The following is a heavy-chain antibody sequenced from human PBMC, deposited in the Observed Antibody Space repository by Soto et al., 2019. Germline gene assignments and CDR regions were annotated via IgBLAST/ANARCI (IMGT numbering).Heavy chain of an antibody. Sequence: ASLKVSCKASGYTFTGDYMHGVRQAPGQGLEWMGWINPNSGGTNYAQKFQGRVTMTRDTSISTAYMELSRLRSDDTAVYYCARDTLSTVTLPHWGQGTLVTVSS. CDR3: ARDTLSTVTLPH. J-gene: IGHJ4*02. D-gene: IGHD4-17*01. CDR1: GYTFTGDY. CDR2: INPNSGGT. V-gene: IGHV1-2*02.